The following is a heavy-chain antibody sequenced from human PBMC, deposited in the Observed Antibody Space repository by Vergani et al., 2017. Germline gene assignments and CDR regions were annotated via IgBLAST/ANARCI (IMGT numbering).Heavy chain of an antibody. V-gene: IGHV1-69*02. CDR1: GGTFSSYT. CDR3: AGGTGGYCSGGSCRQDYYYYGMDV. CDR2: IIPILGLS. D-gene: IGHD2-15*01. Sequence: QVQLVQSGAEVKKPGSSVKVSCKASGGTFSSYTISWVRQAPGQGLEWMGRIIPILGLSNYAQKFQGRVTITADKSTSTAYMELSSLRSEDTAVYYCAGGTGGYCSGGSCRQDYYYYGMDVWGQGTTVTVSS. J-gene: IGHJ6*02.